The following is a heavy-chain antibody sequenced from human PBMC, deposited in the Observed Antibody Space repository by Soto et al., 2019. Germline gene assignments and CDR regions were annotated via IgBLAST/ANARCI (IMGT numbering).Heavy chain of an antibody. CDR3: AKLSSGYGTDY. J-gene: IGHJ4*02. CDR2: ISWNSGSI. V-gene: IGHV3-9*01. CDR1: GFTFDDYA. D-gene: IGHD5-12*01. Sequence: GGSLRLSCAASGFTFDDYAMHWVRQAPGKGLEWVSGISWNSGSIGYADSVKGRFTISRDNAKNSLYLQMNSLRAEDTALYYCAKLSSGYGTDYWGQGTLVTVSS.